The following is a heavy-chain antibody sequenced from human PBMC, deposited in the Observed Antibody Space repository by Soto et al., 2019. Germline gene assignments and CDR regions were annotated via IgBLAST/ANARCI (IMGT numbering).Heavy chain of an antibody. CDR3: GKNLFGGVGGRGY. J-gene: IGHJ4*02. D-gene: IGHD3-16*01. V-gene: IGHV3-23*01. CDR1: GFTFSSYA. Sequence: EVQLLESGGGLVQPGGSLRLSCAASGFTFSSYAMSWVRQAPGKGLEWVSAISGSGGSTYYADSVKGRFTISRDNSKNTVYLKRNSRRGGDTAGFYWGKNLFGGVGGRGYWGRGTLGPVSS. CDR2: ISGSGGST.